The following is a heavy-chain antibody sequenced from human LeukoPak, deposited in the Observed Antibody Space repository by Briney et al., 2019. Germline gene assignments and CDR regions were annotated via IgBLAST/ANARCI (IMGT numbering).Heavy chain of an antibody. V-gene: IGHV4-59*08. CDR3: ARFGSNPYYFDY. J-gene: IGHJ4*02. CDR1: GGSISSYY. D-gene: IGHD3-10*01. Sequence: SETLSLTCTVSGGSISSYYWSWIRQPPGKGLEWIGYIYYSGSTNYNPSLKSRVTISVDTSKNQFSLKLSSVTAADTAVYYRARFGSNPYYFDYWGQGTLVTVSS. CDR2: IYYSGST.